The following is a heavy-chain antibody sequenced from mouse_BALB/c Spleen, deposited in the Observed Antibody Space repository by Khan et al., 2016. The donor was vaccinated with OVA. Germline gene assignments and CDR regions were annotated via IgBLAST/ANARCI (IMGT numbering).Heavy chain of an antibody. V-gene: IGHV1S41*01. D-gene: IGHD1-1*01. CDR1: GYTFTSYW. Sequence: DLVKPGASVKLSCKASGYTFTSYWINWTKQRPGQGLEWIGQIAPGSDSSYYSEIFEGKATLTVDASSSTAYIQLSSLSSEDSAVYFCARSNYYGSGLYAMDYWGQGTSVTVSS. CDR2: IAPGSDSS. CDR3: ARSNYYGSGLYAMDY. J-gene: IGHJ4*01.